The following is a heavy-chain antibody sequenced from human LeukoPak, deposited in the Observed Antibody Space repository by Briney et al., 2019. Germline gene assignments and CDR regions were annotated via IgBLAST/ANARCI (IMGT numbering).Heavy chain of an antibody. CDR3: AKDRTHTSRSFDY. V-gene: IGHV3-23*01. CDR1: GFTFSTYT. Sequence: PGGSLRLSCAASGFTFSTYTMTWVRQAPGKGLEWVSGISGSGGTTYYADSVKGRFTISRDNSKNTLYLQMNSLRVEDTAVYYCAKDRTHTSRSFDYWGQGTLATVSS. J-gene: IGHJ4*02. CDR2: ISGSGGTT. D-gene: IGHD2-2*01.